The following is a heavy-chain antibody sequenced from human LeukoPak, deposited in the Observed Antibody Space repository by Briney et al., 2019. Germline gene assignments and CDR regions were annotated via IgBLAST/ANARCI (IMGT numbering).Heavy chain of an antibody. D-gene: IGHD6-19*01. CDR3: ASSLAAVGGSAFFDY. J-gene: IGHJ4*02. CDR2: TYYRSKWYN. V-gene: IGHV6-1*01. Sequence: SQTLSLTCAISGVSVSSDSASWSWVRQSPSRGLEWLGRTYYRSKWYNDYAGSVKGRIAINPDTSKNHFSLQLHSVTPEDTAVYYSASSLAAVGGSAFFDYWGQGILVTVYS. CDR1: GVSVSSDSAS.